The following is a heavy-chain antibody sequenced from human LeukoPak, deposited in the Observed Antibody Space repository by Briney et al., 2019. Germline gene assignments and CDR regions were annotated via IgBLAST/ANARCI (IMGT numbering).Heavy chain of an antibody. CDR2: VNPSGGGT. V-gene: IGHV1-46*01. CDR3: ARERRGTYYFDY. CDR1: GYTFTNYY. Sequence: GASVKVSCKTSGYTFTNYYMHWVRQAPGQGLEWLGLVNPSGGGTTYAQKFQGRVTMTRDMSTSTVYMELSSLRSEDTAVYYCARERRGTYYFDYWGQGTLVTVSS. J-gene: IGHJ4*02. D-gene: IGHD3-16*01.